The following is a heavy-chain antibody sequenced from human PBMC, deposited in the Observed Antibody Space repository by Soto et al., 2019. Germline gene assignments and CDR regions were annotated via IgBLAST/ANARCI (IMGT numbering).Heavy chain of an antibody. CDR1: GYSFTSYW. Sequence: GESLKISCKGSGYSFTSYWISWVRQMPGKGLEWMGRIDPSDSYTNYSPSFQGHVTISADKSISTAYLQWSSLKASDTAMYYCARRRIRTTVTSHTDNWFDPWGQGTLVTVSS. D-gene: IGHD4-17*01. V-gene: IGHV5-10-1*01. CDR2: IDPSDSYT. CDR3: ARRRIRTTVTSHTDNWFDP. J-gene: IGHJ5*02.